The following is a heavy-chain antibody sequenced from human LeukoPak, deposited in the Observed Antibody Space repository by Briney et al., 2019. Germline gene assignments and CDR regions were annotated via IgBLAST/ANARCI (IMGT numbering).Heavy chain of an antibody. J-gene: IGHJ5*02. V-gene: IGHV4-59*01. CDR1: GGSISSYY. CDR2: IYYSGST. CDR3: ARGVTSAWFDP. Sequence: PSETLSLTCTVSGGSISSYYWSWIRQPPGKGLEWIGYIYYSGSTNCNPSLKSRVTISVDTSKNQFSLKLSSVTAADTAVYYCARGVTSAWFDPWGQGTLVTVSS. D-gene: IGHD4-11*01.